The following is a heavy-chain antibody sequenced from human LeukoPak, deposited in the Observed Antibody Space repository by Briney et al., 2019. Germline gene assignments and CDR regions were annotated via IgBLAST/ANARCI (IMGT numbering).Heavy chain of an antibody. CDR3: AKGTQLWSRGAFYI. Sequence: GGSLRLSCAASGFTFSSYAMSWVRQAPGKGLEWVSGISGSGGSTNYAESVKGRFTISRDNSKNTVYVQMNSLTAEDTAVYYCAKGTQLWSRGAFYIWGQGTMVTVSS. V-gene: IGHV3-23*01. CDR2: ISGSGGST. J-gene: IGHJ3*02. CDR1: GFTFSSYA. D-gene: IGHD5-18*01.